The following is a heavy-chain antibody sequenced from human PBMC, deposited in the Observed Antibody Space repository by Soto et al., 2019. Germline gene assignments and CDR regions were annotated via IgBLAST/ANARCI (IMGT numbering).Heavy chain of an antibody. CDR2: IYPGDSDT. J-gene: IGHJ4*02. CDR1: GYSFTSYW. CDR3: ARLNRLLWFGELLHNGFDY. Sequence: GESLKISCKGSGYSFTSYWIGWVRQMPGKGLEWMGIIYPGDSDTRYSPSFQGQVTISADKSISTAYLQWSSLKASDTAMYYCARLNRLLWFGELLHNGFDYWGQGTLVTVSS. D-gene: IGHD3-10*01. V-gene: IGHV5-51*01.